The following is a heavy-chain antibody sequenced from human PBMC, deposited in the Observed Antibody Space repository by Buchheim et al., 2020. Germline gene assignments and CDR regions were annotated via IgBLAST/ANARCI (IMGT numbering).Heavy chain of an antibody. V-gene: IGHV3-23*01. D-gene: IGHD3-9*01. Sequence: EVQLLESGGGLVQPGGSLRLSCAASGFTFSSYAMSWVRQAPGKGLEWVSAISGSGGSTYYADSVKGRFTISRDNYKNTLYLQMNSLRAEDTAVYYCAVRSTVDSFYYYYYGMDVWGQGTT. J-gene: IGHJ6*02. CDR1: GFTFSSYA. CDR2: ISGSGGST. CDR3: AVRSTVDSFYYYYYGMDV.